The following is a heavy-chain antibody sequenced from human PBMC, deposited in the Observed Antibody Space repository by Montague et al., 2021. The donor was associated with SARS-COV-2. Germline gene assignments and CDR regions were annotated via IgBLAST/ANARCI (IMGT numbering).Heavy chain of an antibody. CDR1: GFTFSSYS. V-gene: IGHV3-48*04. J-gene: IGHJ3*01. CDR2: ISSRQNII. CDR3: AKELVLRAARPDALDV. D-gene: IGHD6-6*01. Sequence: SLRLSCAASGFTFSSYSVNWVRQAPGKGLEWTSYISSRQNIIYYADSVKGRFTISRDNARNSLYLQMNSLRVDDTAVYYCAKELVLRAARPDALDVWGQGTVVTVSS.